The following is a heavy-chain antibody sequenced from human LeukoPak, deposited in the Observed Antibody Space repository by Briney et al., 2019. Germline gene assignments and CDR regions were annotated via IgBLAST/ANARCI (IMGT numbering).Heavy chain of an antibody. CDR2: IKQDGSEK. J-gene: IGHJ4*02. CDR1: GFTFSSYW. CDR3: AREGPIRYFDWLSYFDY. D-gene: IGHD3-9*01. V-gene: IGHV3-7*01. Sequence: TGGSLRLSCAASGFTFSSYWMSWVRQAPGKGLEWVANIKQDGSEKYYVDSVKGRFTISRDNAKNSPYLQMNSLRAEDTAVYYCAREGPIRYFDWLSYFDYWGQGTLVTVSS.